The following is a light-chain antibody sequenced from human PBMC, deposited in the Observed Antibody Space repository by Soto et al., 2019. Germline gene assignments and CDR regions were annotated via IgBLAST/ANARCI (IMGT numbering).Light chain of an antibody. CDR3: QQPNSYPLT. Sequence: DIQLTQSPSFLSASVGDRVTITCRASQGISSFLAWYQQQPGKAPKLLIYSASTLQSGVPSRFSGSGSGTEFTLTISSLQPEDFATYYCQQPNSYPLTFGQGTKVEI. CDR2: SAS. V-gene: IGKV1-9*01. CDR1: QGISSF. J-gene: IGKJ1*01.